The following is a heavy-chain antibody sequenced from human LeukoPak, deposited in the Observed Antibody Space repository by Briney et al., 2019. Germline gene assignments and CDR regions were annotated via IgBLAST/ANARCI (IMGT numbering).Heavy chain of an antibody. D-gene: IGHD5-12*01. Sequence: ASVKVSCKASGYTFTGYYMHWVRQAPGQGLEWMGWINPNSGGTNYAQKFQGRVTMTRDTSISTAYMELSRLRSDDTAVYYCARTDIVATSWFDPWGQGILVTVSS. CDR3: ARTDIVATSWFDP. CDR2: INPNSGGT. CDR1: GYTFTGYY. V-gene: IGHV1-2*02. J-gene: IGHJ5*02.